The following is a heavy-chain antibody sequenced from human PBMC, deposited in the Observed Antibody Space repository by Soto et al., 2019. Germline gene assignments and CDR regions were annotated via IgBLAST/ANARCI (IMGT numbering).Heavy chain of an antibody. Sequence: QIQLVQSGAEMKKPGASVKVSCKPSGYTFTHYGVSWLRQAPGQGLEWMGWISAYNGNTDYAPKFQGRVALTTDTSTSTADMELRGLSPDDTAVYYCARDVPGSGVPFWDYWGQGTRVTVSS. D-gene: IGHD2-15*01. J-gene: IGHJ4*02. V-gene: IGHV1-18*04. CDR3: ARDVPGSGVPFWDY. CDR1: GYTFTHYG. CDR2: ISAYNGNT.